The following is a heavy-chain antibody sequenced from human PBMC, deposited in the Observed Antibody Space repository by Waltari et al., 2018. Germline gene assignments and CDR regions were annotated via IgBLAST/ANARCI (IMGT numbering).Heavy chain of an antibody. D-gene: IGHD6-13*01. CDR3: AREKTGYSSSWVYYYYGMDV. CDR2: ISSSSSYI. V-gene: IGHV3-21*01. J-gene: IGHJ6*02. CDR1: GFTFSSYS. Sequence: EVQLVESGGGLVKPGGSLRLSCAASGFTFSSYSMNWVRQAPGKGLEWVSSISSSSSYIYYADSVKGRFTISRDNAKNSLYLQMNSLRAEDTAVYYCAREKTGYSSSWVYYYYGMDVWGQGTTVTVSS.